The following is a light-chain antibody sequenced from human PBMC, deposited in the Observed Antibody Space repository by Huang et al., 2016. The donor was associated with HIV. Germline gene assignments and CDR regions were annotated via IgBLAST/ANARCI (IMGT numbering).Light chain of an antibody. Sequence: IHMTQSPSSLSASIGDRVTITCRASKTISNYLNWYKQKQGKAPNLLIYATSSLQNGVPSRFSGSGSGTDYTLNINSQQPEDSATYYCQQSYSIPRTFGQRTKVEIK. CDR3: QQSYSIPRT. CDR2: ATS. V-gene: IGKV1-39*01. CDR1: KTISNY. J-gene: IGKJ1*01.